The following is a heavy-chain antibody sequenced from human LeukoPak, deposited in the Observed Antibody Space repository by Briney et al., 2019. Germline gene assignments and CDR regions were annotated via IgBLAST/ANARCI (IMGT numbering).Heavy chain of an antibody. CDR3: AGGGLTTFDY. CDR1: GGSISSYY. J-gene: IGHJ4*02. CDR2: IYTSGRT. D-gene: IGHD3-16*01. V-gene: IGHV4-4*07. Sequence: SETLSLTCTVSGGSISSYYWSWIRQPAGKGLEWIGRIYTSGRTNYNPSLKSRVTISVDTSKNQFSLKLNSVTAADAAVYFCAGGGLTTFDYWGQGTPVTVSS.